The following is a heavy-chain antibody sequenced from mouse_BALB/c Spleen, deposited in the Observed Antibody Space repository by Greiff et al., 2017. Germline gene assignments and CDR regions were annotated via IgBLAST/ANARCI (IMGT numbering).Heavy chain of an antibody. D-gene: IGHD4-1*01. CDR3: TRNWDIWFAY. Sequence: QVQLQQPGAELVKPGASVKLSCKASGYTFTSYYMYWVKQRPGQGLEWIGGINPSNGGTNFNEKFKSKATLTVDKSSSTAYMQLSSLTSEDSAVYSCTRNWDIWFAYWGQGTLVTVSA. CDR2: INPSNGGT. CDR1: GYTFTSYY. J-gene: IGHJ3*01. V-gene: IGHV1S81*02.